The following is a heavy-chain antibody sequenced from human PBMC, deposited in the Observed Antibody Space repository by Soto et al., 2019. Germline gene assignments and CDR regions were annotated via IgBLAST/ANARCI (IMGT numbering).Heavy chain of an antibody. D-gene: IGHD1-26*01. J-gene: IGHJ6*02. CDR2: IDGDSGGT. Sequence: QVQLMQSGAEVKKPGASVKVSCKASGYTFTNYYIHWVRQAPGQGLEWLGWIDGDSGGTSYAQKFQGWVTMTRDTSINTAYMELSRLTSDDPAVYYCARTPNNGRAGVYGMDVWGQGTTVTVSS. CDR3: ARTPNNGRAGVYGMDV. V-gene: IGHV1-2*04. CDR1: GYTFTNYY.